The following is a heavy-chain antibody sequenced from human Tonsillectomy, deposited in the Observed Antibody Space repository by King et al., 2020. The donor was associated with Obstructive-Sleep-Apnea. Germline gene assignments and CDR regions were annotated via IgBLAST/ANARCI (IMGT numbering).Heavy chain of an antibody. CDR1: TYIFTDYY. CDR2: INPNSGDT. D-gene: IGHD3-10*01. J-gene: IGHJ4*02. CDR3: TRGSQVDGSRNYPFEY. V-gene: IGHV1-2*02. Sequence: QLVQSGAEVKKPGASVKVSCKPSTYIFTDYYIHWVRQAPGQGLEWMGWINPNSGDTKYAQNFQGRLTMTRDTSITTAYMDLSRLRSDDTAMYFCTRGSQVDGSRNYPFEYWGRGTLVTVSS.